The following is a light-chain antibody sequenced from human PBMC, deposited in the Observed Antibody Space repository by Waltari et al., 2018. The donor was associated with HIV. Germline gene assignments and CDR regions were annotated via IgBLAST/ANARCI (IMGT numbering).Light chain of an antibody. Sequence: DTNMTQSPSSLSASVGHRVTISARTSQNVINYLNWYHQRPGKAPTLLIFGASTVQDGVSSRFSGSGSGTDFTLSIAGLQPEDIGTYDCQQTFSPPRTFGPGT. CDR1: QNVINY. V-gene: IGKV1-39*01. J-gene: IGKJ3*01. CDR2: GAS. CDR3: QQTFSPPRT.